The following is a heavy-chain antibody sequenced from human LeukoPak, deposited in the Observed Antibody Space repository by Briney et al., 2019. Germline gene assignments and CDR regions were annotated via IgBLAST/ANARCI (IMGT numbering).Heavy chain of an antibody. CDR2: ISNAGVNT. D-gene: IGHD6-13*01. Sequence: GGSLRLSCAASGFPFSSYSMSWVRQAPGKGLEWVSYISNAGVNTYYADPVKGRFTISRDNPKHTLYLQMNSLRAEDTAIYYFAYKGIYSNDHFEYWGQGTLVTVSS. V-gene: IGHV3-23*01. CDR1: GFPFSSYS. J-gene: IGHJ4*02. CDR3: AYKGIYSNDHFEY.